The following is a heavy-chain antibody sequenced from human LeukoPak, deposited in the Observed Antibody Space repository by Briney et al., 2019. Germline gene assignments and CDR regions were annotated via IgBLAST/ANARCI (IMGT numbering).Heavy chain of an antibody. J-gene: IGHJ4*02. CDR1: GFTFSSYG. V-gene: IGHV3-30*18. D-gene: IGHD1-26*01. Sequence: GRSLRLSCAASGFTFSSYGMHWVRQAPGKGLEWVAVISYDGSNKYYADSMKGRFTISRDNSKNTLYLQMNSLRAEDTAVYYCAKADVPDNWYSLFDFWGPGTLVSVSS. CDR2: ISYDGSNK. CDR3: AKADVPDNWYSLFDF.